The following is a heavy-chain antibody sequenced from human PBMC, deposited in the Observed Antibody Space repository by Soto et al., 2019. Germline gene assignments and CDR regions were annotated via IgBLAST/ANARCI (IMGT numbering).Heavy chain of an antibody. CDR1: GDSIGSSSYY. D-gene: IGHD2-2*01. V-gene: IGHV4-39*01. CDR3: TRRWYCATTSCQKYFDY. J-gene: IGHJ4*02. CDR2: IFFSGIT. Sequence: PSETLSLTCTVSGDSIGSSSYYWGWIRQSPGKGLEWIGSIFFSGITYYNPSLKSRVNVSVDTSNKQLSLKLKSVTAADTAMYYCTRRWYCATTSCQKYFDYWGQGTMVTVSS.